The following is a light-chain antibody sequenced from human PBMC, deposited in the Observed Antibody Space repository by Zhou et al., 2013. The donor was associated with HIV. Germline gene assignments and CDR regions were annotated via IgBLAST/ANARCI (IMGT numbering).Light chain of an antibody. CDR2: LGS. V-gene: IGKV2-28*01. CDR1: QSLLHSNGYNY. Sequence: DVVMTQSPLSLPVTLGQPASISCRSSQSLLHSNGYNYLDWYLQKPGQSPQLLIYLGSNRASGVPSRFSGTGSGTEFTLTISSLQPDDFATYYCQQYNTFSRDFGQGTKVDVK. CDR3: QQYNTFSRD. J-gene: IGKJ1*01.